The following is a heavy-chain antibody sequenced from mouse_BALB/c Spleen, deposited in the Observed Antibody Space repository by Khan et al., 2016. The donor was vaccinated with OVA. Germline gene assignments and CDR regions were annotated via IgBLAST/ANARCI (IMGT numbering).Heavy chain of an antibody. V-gene: IGHV1S34*01. CDR1: GYSFTGYY. CDR2: ISCYNGAT. D-gene: IGHD2-14*01. CDR3: ARRDYRYDGWFAY. J-gene: IGHJ3*01. Sequence: LVKTGASVKISCKASGYSFTGYYMHWVKQSHGKSLEWIGYISCYNGATSYNQKFKGKATFTADTSSSTAYMQFTRLTTEASAVYNCARRDYRYDGWFAYWGQGTLVTVSA.